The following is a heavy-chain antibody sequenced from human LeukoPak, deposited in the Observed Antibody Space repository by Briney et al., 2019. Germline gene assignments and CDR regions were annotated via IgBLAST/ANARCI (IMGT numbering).Heavy chain of an antibody. CDR3: ARGASPKDAVFFDY. D-gene: IGHD3-16*01. CDR2: VHSSGDI. J-gene: IGHJ4*02. CDR1: GVSITSGSYY. Sequence: SETLSLTCSVSGVSITSGSYYCGWIRQSAGKGLEWIGRVHSSGDIYHNAAFRSRAAVSGDASKNQFSLQLASVTAADTAVYYCARGASPKDAVFFDYWGQGALITVSS. V-gene: IGHV4-61*02.